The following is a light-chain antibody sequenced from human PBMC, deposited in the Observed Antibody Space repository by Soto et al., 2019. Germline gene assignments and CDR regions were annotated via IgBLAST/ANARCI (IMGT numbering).Light chain of an antibody. CDR1: QNIDRW. V-gene: IGKV1-5*03. Sequence: DIQMTQSPSTLSASVGDRVTITCRASQNIDRWLAWYQQKPGKAPNLLIYGASSLESGVPSRFSCSGSGTEFTLTISSLRPDDFATYYCQHYNSYPWTFGQGTKVEIK. CDR3: QHYNSYPWT. CDR2: GAS. J-gene: IGKJ1*01.